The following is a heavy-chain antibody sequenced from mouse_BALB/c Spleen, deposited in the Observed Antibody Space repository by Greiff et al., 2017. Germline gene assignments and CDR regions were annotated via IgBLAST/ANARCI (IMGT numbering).Heavy chain of an antibody. V-gene: IGHV1-80*01. D-gene: IGHD2-10*02. CDR2: IYPGDGDT. CDR1: GYAFSSYW. Sequence: QVQLKQSGAELVRPGSSVKISCKASGYAFSSYWMNWVKQRPGQGLEWIGQIYPGDGDTNYNGKFKGKATLTADKSSSTAYMQLSSLTSEDSAVYFCARGEYGTFDYWGQGTTLTVSS. CDR3: ARGEYGTFDY. J-gene: IGHJ2*01.